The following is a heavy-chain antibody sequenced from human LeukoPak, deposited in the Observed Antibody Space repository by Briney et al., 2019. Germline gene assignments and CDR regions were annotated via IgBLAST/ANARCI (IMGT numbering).Heavy chain of an antibody. CDR3: ASNYYGSGSLDY. V-gene: IGHV4-59*08. J-gene: IGHJ4*02. CDR1: GGSISSYY. D-gene: IGHD3-10*01. CDR2: IYYSGST. Sequence: KPSETLSLTCTVAGGSISSYYWSWIRQPPGKGLEWIGYIYYSGSTNYNPSLKSRVTISVDTSKNQFSLKLSSVTAADTAVYYCASNYYGSGSLDYWGQGNLVTVSS.